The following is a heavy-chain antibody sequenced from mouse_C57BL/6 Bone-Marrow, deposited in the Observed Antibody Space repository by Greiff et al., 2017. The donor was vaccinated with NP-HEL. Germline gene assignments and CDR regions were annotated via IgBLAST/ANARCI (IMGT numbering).Heavy chain of an antibody. CDR2: ILPGSGST. CDR1: GYTFTGYW. Sequence: QVQLKESGAELMKPGASVKLSCKATGYTFTGYWIEWVKQRPGHGLEWIGEILPGSGSTNYNEKFKGKATFTADTSSNTAYMQLSSLTTEDSAIYYCAREDYYGSSRYWYFEVWGTGTTVTVSS. CDR3: AREDYYGSSRYWYFEV. J-gene: IGHJ1*03. D-gene: IGHD1-1*01. V-gene: IGHV1-9*01.